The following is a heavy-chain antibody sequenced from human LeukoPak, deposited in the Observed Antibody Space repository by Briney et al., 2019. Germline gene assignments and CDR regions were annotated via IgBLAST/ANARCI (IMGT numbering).Heavy chain of an antibody. CDR3: AKGDKPGY. D-gene: IGHD1-14*01. Sequence: GGSLRLSCAASGFTFSSYGMHWVRQAPGKGLEWVAFIRYDESNKYYADSVKGRFTISRDNSKNTLYLQMNSLSAEDTAVYYCAKGDKPGYWGQGTLITVSS. V-gene: IGHV3-30*02. CDR1: GFTFSSYG. J-gene: IGHJ4*02. CDR2: IRYDESNK.